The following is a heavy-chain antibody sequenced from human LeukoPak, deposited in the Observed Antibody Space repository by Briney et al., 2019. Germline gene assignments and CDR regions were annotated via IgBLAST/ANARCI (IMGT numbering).Heavy chain of an antibody. J-gene: IGHJ3*02. CDR2: IIPIFGTA. Sequence: SVKVSCKASGGTFSSYAISWVRQAPGQGLEWMGGIIPIFGTANYAQKFQGRVTITADESTSTAYMELSSLRPEDTAVYYCARGGPSILVVVAAQYDAFDIWGQGTMVTVSS. CDR1: GGTFSSYA. CDR3: ARGGPSILVVVAAQYDAFDI. D-gene: IGHD2-15*01. V-gene: IGHV1-69*13.